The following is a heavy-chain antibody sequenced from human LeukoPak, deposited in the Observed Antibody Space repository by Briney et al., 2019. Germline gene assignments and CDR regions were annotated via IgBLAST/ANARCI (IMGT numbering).Heavy chain of an antibody. CDR2: IWYDGSNK. D-gene: IGHD4-17*01. CDR1: GFTFSSYG. V-gene: IGHV3-33*01. J-gene: IGHJ3*02. Sequence: GGSLRLSCAASGFTFSSYGMHWVRQAPGKGLEWVAVIWYDGSNKYYADSVKGRFTISRDNSKNTLYLQMNSLRAEDTAVYYCARPRGGDYPLGAFDIWGQGTMVTVSS. CDR3: ARPRGGDYPLGAFDI.